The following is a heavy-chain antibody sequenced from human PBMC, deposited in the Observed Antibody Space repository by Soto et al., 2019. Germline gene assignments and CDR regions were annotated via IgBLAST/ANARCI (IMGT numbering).Heavy chain of an antibody. CDR3: AREVGSRIDY. D-gene: IGHD6-13*01. V-gene: IGHV1-8*01. J-gene: IGHJ4*02. CDR2: MNPNSGNT. CDR1: GYTFTSYD. Sequence: QVQLVQSGAEVKKPGASVKVSCKASGYTFTSYDINWVRQATGQGLEWMGWMNPNSGNTGYAQKLQGRVIMTRNTSISTAYMELSSLRSDATAMYYCAREVGSRIDYWGQGTLVTVSS.